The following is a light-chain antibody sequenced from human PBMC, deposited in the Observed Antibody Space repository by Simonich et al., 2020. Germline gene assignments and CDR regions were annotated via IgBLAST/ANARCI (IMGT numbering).Light chain of an antibody. CDR2: KVC. CDR1: QSLVHSDGNTY. Sequence: DVVMTQSPLSLPVTLGQPASISCRSSQSLVHSDGNTYLNWFQQRPGQSPRRLIYKVCNRDSGVPDRFSGSGSGTDFTLKISRVEAEDVGVYYCMQGTHWPLTFGQGTKVEIK. CDR3: MQGTHWPLT. J-gene: IGKJ1*01. V-gene: IGKV2-30*02.